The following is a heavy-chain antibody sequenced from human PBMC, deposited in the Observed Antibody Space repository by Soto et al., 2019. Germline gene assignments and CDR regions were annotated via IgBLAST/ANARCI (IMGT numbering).Heavy chain of an antibody. Sequence: QVQLQESGPGLVKPSQTLSLTCTVSGGSISSGGYYWSWIRQHPGKGLEGIGYIYYSGSTYYNPSLKSRVTISVDTSKNQFSLKLSSVTAADTAVYYCATLRGDYGDYEALGYYYGMDVWGQGTTVTVSS. CDR3: ATLRGDYGDYEALGYYYGMDV. CDR1: GGSISSGGYY. V-gene: IGHV4-31*03. CDR2: IYYSGST. J-gene: IGHJ6*02. D-gene: IGHD4-17*01.